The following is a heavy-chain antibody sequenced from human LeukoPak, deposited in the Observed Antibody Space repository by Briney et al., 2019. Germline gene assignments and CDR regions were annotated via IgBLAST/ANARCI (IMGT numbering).Heavy chain of an antibody. CDR2: ISYDGSSK. D-gene: IGHD3-9*01. V-gene: IGHV3-30*04. J-gene: IGHJ4*02. Sequence: GGSLRLSCAASGFTFSSYAMHWVRQAPGKGLEWVAVISYDGSSKYYADSVKGRFTISRDNSKNTLYLQMNSLRAEDTAVYYCAREGGSKDILTGYLSFDYWGQGTLVTVSS. CDR1: GFTFSSYA. CDR3: AREGGSKDILTGYLSFDY.